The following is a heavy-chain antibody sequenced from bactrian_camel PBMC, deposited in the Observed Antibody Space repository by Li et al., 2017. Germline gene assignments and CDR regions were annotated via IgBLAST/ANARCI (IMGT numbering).Heavy chain of an antibody. CDR3: AAGLGATYGGSWARDYEYNS. V-gene: IGHV3S54*01. Sequence: HVQLVESGGGSVQAGGSLRLSCTASGPFFNMAWFRQAPGKSREAVAAIYPGRARTYYADSVAGRFTISQDNAKNKNTVILQMNSLPLEDAGMYYCAAGLGATYGGSWARDYEYNSWGQGTQVTVS. CDR2: IYPGRART. D-gene: IGHD6*01. J-gene: IGHJ4*01. CDR1: GPFFN.